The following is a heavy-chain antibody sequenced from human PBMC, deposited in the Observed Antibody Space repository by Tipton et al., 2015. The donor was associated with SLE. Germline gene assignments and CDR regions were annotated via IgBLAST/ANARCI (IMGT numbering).Heavy chain of an antibody. CDR2: IDQDGSDK. Sequence: GLVKPSETLSLTCAVYGVSFSADYWTWVRQPPGKGLEWVGNIDQDGSDKTYVDSVRGRFTISRDNAKSSLFLQMNSLRAEDTAVYYCARDGGYSPYDANDYWGQGTLVTVSS. CDR1: GVSFSADY. CDR3: ARDGGYSPYDANDY. J-gene: IGHJ4*02. V-gene: IGHV3-7*01. D-gene: IGHD5-12*01.